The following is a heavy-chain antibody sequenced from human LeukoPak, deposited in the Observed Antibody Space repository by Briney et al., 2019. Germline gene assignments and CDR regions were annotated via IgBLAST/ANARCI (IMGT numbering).Heavy chain of an antibody. CDR1: GYTFTGYY. CDR2: INPNSGGT. D-gene: IGHD3-9*01. J-gene: IGHJ6*03. V-gene: IGHV1-2*02. CDR3: ARDRYDIQGYYYYYYMDV. Sequence: ASVKVSCKASGYTFTGYYMHWVRQAPGQGLEWMGWINPNSGGTNYAQKFQGRVTMTRDTSISTAYMELSRLRSDDTAVYYCARDRYDIQGYYYYYYMDVWGKGTTVTIS.